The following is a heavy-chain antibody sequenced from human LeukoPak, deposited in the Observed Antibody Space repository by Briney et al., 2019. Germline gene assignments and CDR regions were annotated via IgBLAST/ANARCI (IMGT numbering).Heavy chain of an antibody. CDR3: ARQTLTGEHIDY. V-gene: IGHV4-59*08. D-gene: IGHD3-9*01. Sequence: SETLSLTCTVSGGSIRNYFWGWIRQPPGKGLEWIGYIYYSGSTNYNPSLKSRVTISADTSKNQFSLKLTSVTAADTAVYYCARQTLTGEHIDYWGQGTLVTVSS. CDR2: IYYSGST. CDR1: GGSIRNYF. J-gene: IGHJ4*02.